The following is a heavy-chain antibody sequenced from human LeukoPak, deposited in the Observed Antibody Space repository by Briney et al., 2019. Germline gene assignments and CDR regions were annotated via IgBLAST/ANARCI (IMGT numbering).Heavy chain of an antibody. Sequence: GGSLRLSCAASGFTVSSNYMSWVRQAPGKGLEWVSGFHTGGSTHYADSVKGRFTISRDNSKNTLHLEMNSLRAEDTAVYYCARWFGDFPLDYWGQGTLVTVSS. CDR1: GFTVSSNY. D-gene: IGHD3-10*01. CDR2: FHTGGST. V-gene: IGHV3-66*01. CDR3: ARWFGDFPLDY. J-gene: IGHJ4*02.